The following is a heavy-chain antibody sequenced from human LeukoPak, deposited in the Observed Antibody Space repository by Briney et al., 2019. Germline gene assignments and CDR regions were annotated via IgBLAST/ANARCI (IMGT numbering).Heavy chain of an antibody. CDR3: ARDHDVVVPAAILVPDY. CDR1: GFTFSSYS. Sequence: GGSLRLSCAASGFTFSSYSMNWVRQAPGKGLEWVSSISSSSSYIYYADSVKGRFTISRDNAKNSLYLQMNSLRAEDTAMYYCARDHDVVVPAAILVPDYWGQGTLVTVSS. J-gene: IGHJ4*02. D-gene: IGHD2-2*02. V-gene: IGHV3-21*01. CDR2: ISSSSSYI.